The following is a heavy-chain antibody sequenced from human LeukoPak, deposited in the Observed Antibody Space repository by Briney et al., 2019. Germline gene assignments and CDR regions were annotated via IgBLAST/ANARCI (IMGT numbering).Heavy chain of an antibody. CDR1: GLTVTSNY. CDR2: IYPGGST. D-gene: IGHD5-24*01. V-gene: IGHV3-66*02. Sequence: GGSLRLSCAASGLTVTSNYMTWVRQAPGKGLEWVSVIYPGGSTFYSDSVKGRFTISRDNSKNTLYLQMNSLRAENTAVYYCATRDGNNYGWFDCWGQGTLVTVSS. CDR3: ATRDGNNYGWFDC. J-gene: IGHJ4*02.